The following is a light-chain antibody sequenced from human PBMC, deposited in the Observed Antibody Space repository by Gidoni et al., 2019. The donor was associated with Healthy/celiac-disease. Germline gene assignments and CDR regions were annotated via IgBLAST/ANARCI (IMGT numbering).Light chain of an antibody. CDR2: KAY. CDR3: QQDNRYFT. Sequence: DIQITQSPSTLSASVGDRVTITCRVSQRISSWFAWYQKKAGKSPKLLIYKAYRLESGVPSMVSGGGDGKEVTLTISILQPDDFANYYCQQDNRYFTFGHGTKVDIK. V-gene: IGKV1-5*03. CDR1: QRISSW. J-gene: IGKJ3*01.